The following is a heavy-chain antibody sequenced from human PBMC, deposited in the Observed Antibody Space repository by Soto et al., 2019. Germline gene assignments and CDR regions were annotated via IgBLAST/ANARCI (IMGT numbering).Heavy chain of an antibody. CDR1: GFTFSSYG. Sequence: GGSLRLSCAASGFTFSSYGMHWVRQAPGKGLEWVAVISYDGSNKYYADSVKGRFTISRDNSKNTLYLQMNSLRAEDTAVYYCAKTRSFYSSSWYVDYYYYYGMDVWGQGTTVTVSS. CDR3: AKTRSFYSSSWYVDYYYYYGMDV. CDR2: ISYDGSNK. V-gene: IGHV3-30*18. J-gene: IGHJ6*02. D-gene: IGHD6-13*01.